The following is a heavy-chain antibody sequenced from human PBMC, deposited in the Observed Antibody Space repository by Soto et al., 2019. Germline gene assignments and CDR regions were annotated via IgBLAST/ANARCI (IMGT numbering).Heavy chain of an antibody. Sequence: GGSLRLACAASGFTVSSNYMSWVRQAPGKGLEWVSVIYSGGSTYYADSVKGRFTISRDNSKNTLYRQMNSLRAEDTAVYYCARGVRGRQWLVGSVVYYYYGMDVWGQGTTVTVSS. V-gene: IGHV3-53*01. CDR3: ARGVRGRQWLVGSVVYYYYGMDV. CDR2: IYSGGST. D-gene: IGHD6-19*01. CDR1: GFTVSSNY. J-gene: IGHJ6*02.